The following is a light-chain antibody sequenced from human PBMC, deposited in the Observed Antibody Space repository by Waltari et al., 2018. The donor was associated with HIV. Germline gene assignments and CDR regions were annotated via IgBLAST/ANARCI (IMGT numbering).Light chain of an antibody. J-gene: IGKJ2*01. CDR3: MQATSWPHT. CDR1: QSLAFRDGKSY. V-gene: IGKV2-30*01. CDR2: QVS. Sequence: TQSPLSLSVTLGQPAAIPCKSTQSLAFRDGKSYLFWYHQRPGHPPRRLLYQVSHRDSGVPGRITGSGSDTDFTLRISRVEAEDAGFYFCMQATSWPHTFGQRTELQI.